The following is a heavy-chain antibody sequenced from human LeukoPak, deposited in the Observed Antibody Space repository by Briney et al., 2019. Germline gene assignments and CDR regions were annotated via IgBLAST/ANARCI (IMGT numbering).Heavy chain of an antibody. CDR1: GGSISSSSYY. CDR2: IYYSGST. CDR3: ARDWRGGYNSSSKPESCFDY. J-gene: IGHJ4*02. V-gene: IGHV4-39*07. Sequence: KPSETLSLTCTVSGGSISSSSYYWGWIRQPPGKGLEWIGSIYYSGSTYYNPSLKSRVTISVDTSKNQFSLKLSSVTAADTAVYYCARDWRGGYNSSSKPESCFDYWGQGTLVTVSS. D-gene: IGHD6-6*01.